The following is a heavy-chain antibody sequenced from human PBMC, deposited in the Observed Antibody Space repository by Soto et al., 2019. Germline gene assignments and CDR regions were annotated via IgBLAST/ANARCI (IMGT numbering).Heavy chain of an antibody. V-gene: IGHV1-3*04. Sequence: QVQLVQSGAEVKKPGASVKVSCKASGYMFTTYAMHWVRQAPGQTVEWMGWINTGNGNTKYSQRLQGRVTITRDTSASTVYMELRSLTSEDTAEYYCARLVWTGELVLDYWGQGTLVTVSS. J-gene: IGHJ4*02. CDR1: GYMFTTYA. D-gene: IGHD3-10*01. CDR3: ARLVWTGELVLDY. CDR2: INTGNGNT.